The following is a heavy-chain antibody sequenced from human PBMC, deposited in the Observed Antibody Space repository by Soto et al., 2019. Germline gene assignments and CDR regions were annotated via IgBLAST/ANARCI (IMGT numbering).Heavy chain of an antibody. D-gene: IGHD3-22*01. CDR3: ARDRCGYYDSSGCFDY. V-gene: IGHV3-30-3*01. CDR2: ISYDGSNK. CDR1: GFTFSSYA. J-gene: IGHJ4*02. Sequence: GGSLRLSCAASGFTFSSYAMHWVRQAPGKGLEWVAVISYDGSNKYYADSVKGRFTISRDNSKNTLYLQMNSLRAEDTAVYYCARDRCGYYDSSGCFDYWGQGTLVTVSS.